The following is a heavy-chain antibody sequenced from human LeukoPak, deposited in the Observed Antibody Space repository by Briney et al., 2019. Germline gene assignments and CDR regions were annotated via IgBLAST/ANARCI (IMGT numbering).Heavy chain of an antibody. CDR1: GYTFTGYY. CDR3: ARDGAYCSGGSCYSRWFDP. Sequence: ASVKVSCKASGYTFTGYYMHWVRQAPGQGLEWMGRTNPNSGGTNYAQKFQGRVTMTRDTSISTAYMELSRLRSDDTAVYYCARDGAYCSGGSCYSRWFDPWGQGTLVTVSS. J-gene: IGHJ5*02. D-gene: IGHD2-15*01. V-gene: IGHV1-2*06. CDR2: TNPNSGGT.